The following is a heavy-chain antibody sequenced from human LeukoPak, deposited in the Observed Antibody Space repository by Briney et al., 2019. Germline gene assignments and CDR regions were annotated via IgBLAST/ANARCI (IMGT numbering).Heavy chain of an antibody. V-gene: IGHV3-66*02. CDR1: GFTVSSNY. D-gene: IGHD5-18*01. J-gene: IGHJ4*02. Sequence: GGSLRLSCAASGFTVSSNYMSWLRQAPGKGLEWVSVIYSGGSTYYADSVKGRFTISRDNSKNTLYLQMHSLRAEDTAVYYCARDMGYSFDYWGQGTLVTVSS. CDR2: IYSGGST. CDR3: ARDMGYSFDY.